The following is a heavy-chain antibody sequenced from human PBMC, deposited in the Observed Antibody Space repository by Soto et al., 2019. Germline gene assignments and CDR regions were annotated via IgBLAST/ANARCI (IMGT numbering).Heavy chain of an antibody. CDR1: GGSFSSANYY. V-gene: IGHV4-30-4*02. D-gene: IGHD3-10*01. Sequence: PSETLSLTCTVSGGSFSSANYYWSWIRQSPGKGLEWIGHIYDSGSTYYNPSLKGRPTISIDTSKNHFFLKLSSVTAADTAVYYCARQGDYYYGSGRYYDYYYYYMDVWGKGTTVTVSS. J-gene: IGHJ6*03. CDR2: IYDSGST. CDR3: ARQGDYYYGSGRYYDYYYYYMDV.